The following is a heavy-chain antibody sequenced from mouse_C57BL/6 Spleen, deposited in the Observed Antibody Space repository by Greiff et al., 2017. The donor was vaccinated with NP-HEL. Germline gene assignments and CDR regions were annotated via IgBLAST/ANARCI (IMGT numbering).Heavy chain of an antibody. V-gene: IGHV1-83*01. CDR3: DGAAWFAY. CDR2: YPGSGNTY. J-gene: IGHJ3*01. D-gene: IGHD1-1*02. Sequence: VQLQQSGPELVKPGASVKMSCKASGYTFTDYYMHWVKQKPGKGLEWIGEIYPGSGNTYYNEKFKGTATLTADTSSSTAYMQLSSLTSEDSAVYFCLDGAAWFAYWGQGTLVTVSA. CDR1: YTFTDYYM.